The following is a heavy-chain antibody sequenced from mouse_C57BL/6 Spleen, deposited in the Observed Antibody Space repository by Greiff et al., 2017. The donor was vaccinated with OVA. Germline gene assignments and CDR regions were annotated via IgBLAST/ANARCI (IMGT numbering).Heavy chain of an antibody. CDR1: GYSITSGYY. D-gene: IGHD2-1*01. V-gene: IGHV3-6*01. CDR3: ARGEGNYVYAMDY. CDR2: ISYDGSN. J-gene: IGHJ4*01. Sequence: DVQLVESGPGLVKPSQSLSLTCSVTGYSITSGYYWNWIRQFPGNKLEWMGYISYDGSNNYNPSLKNRISITRDTSKNQFFLKLNSVTTEDTATYYCARGEGNYVYAMDYWGQGTSVTVSS.